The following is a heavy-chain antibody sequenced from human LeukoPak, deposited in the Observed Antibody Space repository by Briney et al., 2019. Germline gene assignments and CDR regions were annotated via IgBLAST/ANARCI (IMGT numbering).Heavy chain of an antibody. J-gene: IGHJ4*02. Sequence: SVTVSCKASGGTFSSYAMSWVRPAPGQGLEWMGGIIPIFGTANNAQKFRGGVTLTAEKPTSTASMELSSLRAEETAVCFCAVASSDYWGQGPLVTVSS. CDR3: AVASSDY. CDR1: GGTFSSYA. CDR2: IIPIFGTA. V-gene: IGHV1-69*06.